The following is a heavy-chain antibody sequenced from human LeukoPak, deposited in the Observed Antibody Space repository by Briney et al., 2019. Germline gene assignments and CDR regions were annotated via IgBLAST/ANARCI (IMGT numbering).Heavy chain of an antibody. V-gene: IGHV3-20*04. D-gene: IGHD6-19*01. CDR2: INWNGGST. CDR3: ARGKWLASPLGY. CDR1: GFTFDDYG. Sequence: RTGGSLRLSCAASGFTFDDYGMSWVRQAPGKGLEWVSGINWNGGSTGYADSVKGRFTISRDNAKNSLYLQMNSLRAEDTALYYCARGKWLASPLGYWGQGTLVTVSS. J-gene: IGHJ4*02.